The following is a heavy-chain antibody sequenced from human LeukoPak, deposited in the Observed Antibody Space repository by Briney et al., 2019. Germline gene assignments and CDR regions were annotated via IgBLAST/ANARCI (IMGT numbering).Heavy chain of an antibody. CDR1: GYTFIGYY. Sequence: ASVKVSCKASGYTFIGYYMHWVRQAPGQGLEWMGWISPNSGGTNYAQNFQARVTMTRNTSISTAYMELSGLRADDTAVYYCARTYMIWGDMDVWGEGTTVTVSS. D-gene: IGHD3-10*01. J-gene: IGHJ6*03. V-gene: IGHV1-2*02. CDR2: ISPNSGGT. CDR3: ARTYMIWGDMDV.